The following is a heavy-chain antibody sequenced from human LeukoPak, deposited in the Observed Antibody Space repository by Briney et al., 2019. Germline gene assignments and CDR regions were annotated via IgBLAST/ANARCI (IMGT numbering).Heavy chain of an antibody. CDR2: IRYDGSKE. J-gene: IGHJ4*02. V-gene: IGHV3-30*02. CDR1: GFTFSSYG. CDR3: ARCVNGVCRAFDY. D-gene: IGHD2-8*01. Sequence: GGSLRLSCVASGFTFSSYGMDWVRQAPGKGLEWVSYIRYDGSKEYYADSVKGRFTISRDNSKSTLYVQMNSLRAEDTAVYYCARCVNGVCRAFDYWGQGTLVTVSS.